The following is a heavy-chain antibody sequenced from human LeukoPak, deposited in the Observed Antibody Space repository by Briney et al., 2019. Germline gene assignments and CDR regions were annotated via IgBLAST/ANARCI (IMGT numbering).Heavy chain of an antibody. CDR3: ARAGDLIVVAMGAFDI. V-gene: IGHV4-61*02. Sequence: SETLSLTCTVSGGSISSGSYYWSWIRQPAGKGLEWIGRIYTSGSTNYNPSLKSRVTISVDTSKNQFSLKLNSVTAADTAVYYCARAGDLIVVAMGAFDIWGQGTMVTVSS. J-gene: IGHJ3*02. CDR1: GGSISSGSYY. D-gene: IGHD2-15*01. CDR2: IYTSGST.